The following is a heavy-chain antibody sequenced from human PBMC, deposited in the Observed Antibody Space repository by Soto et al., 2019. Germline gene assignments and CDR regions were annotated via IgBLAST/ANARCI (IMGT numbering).Heavy chain of an antibody. J-gene: IGHJ6*02. V-gene: IGHV1-69*01. CDR2: IIPIFGTA. CDR3: ARVIARHYYDSRKVLSGMDV. Sequence: QVQLVQSGAEVKKPGSSVKVSCKASGVTFSSYAISWVRQAPGQGLEWMGGIIPIFGTANYAQKVQGRVTITADESTSTAYMELSSLRSEDTAVYYCARVIARHYYDSRKVLSGMDVWGQGTTVTVSS. CDR1: GVTFSSYA. D-gene: IGHD3-22*01.